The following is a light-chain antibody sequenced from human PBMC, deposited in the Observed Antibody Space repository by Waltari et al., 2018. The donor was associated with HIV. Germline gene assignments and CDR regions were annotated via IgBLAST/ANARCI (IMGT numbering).Light chain of an antibody. V-gene: IGLV3-19*01. J-gene: IGLJ3*02. CDR1: SLRSYY. CDR2: GEN. Sequence: SSELTQDPAVSVALGQTVRITCQGDSLRSYYASRYQQKPGQAPILVIYGENSRPAGTPDRFSGSSSGNTASLTITGAQAEDEADYYCNSRDTSGKHHWVCGGGTKLTVL. CDR3: NSRDTSGKHHWV.